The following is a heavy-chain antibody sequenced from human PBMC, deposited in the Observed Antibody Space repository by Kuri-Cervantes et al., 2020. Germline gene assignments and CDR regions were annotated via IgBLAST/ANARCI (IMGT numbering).Heavy chain of an antibody. D-gene: IGHD3-10*01. CDR3: AADLAVRGVSSLDY. Sequence: GESLKISCAASGFTFSDYYMSWIRQAPGKGLEWVSYISSSGSTIYYADSVKGRFTISRDNSKNTLYLQMNSLRAEDTAVYYCAADLAVRGVSSLDYWGQGTLVTVSS. J-gene: IGHJ4*02. CDR1: GFTFSDYY. V-gene: IGHV3-11*01. CDR2: ISSSGSTI.